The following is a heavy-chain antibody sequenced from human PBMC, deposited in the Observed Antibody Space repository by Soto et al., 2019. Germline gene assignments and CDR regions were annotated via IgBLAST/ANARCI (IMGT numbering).Heavy chain of an antibody. CDR3: AKARCSTTNCYVPDY. CDR2: ISGSGGSP. V-gene: IGHV3-23*01. D-gene: IGHD2-2*01. Sequence: EVQLLESGGGLVQPGGSLRLSCAASGFTFSTYTMSWVRQAPGKGLEWVSVISGSGGSPSYADSVQGRFTISRDNPKNTLYLQMSSLRVEDTAMHYCAKARCSTTNCYVPDYWGQGTLVTVSS. CDR1: GFTFSTYT. J-gene: IGHJ4*02.